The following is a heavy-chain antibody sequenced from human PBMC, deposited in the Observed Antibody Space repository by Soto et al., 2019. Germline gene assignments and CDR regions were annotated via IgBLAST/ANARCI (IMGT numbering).Heavy chain of an antibody. V-gene: IGHV3-73*01. CDR2: IRSKANSYAT. Sequence: PGGSLRLSCAASGFTFSGSAMHWVRQASGKGLEWVGRIRSKANSYATAYAASVKGRFTISRDDSKNTAYLQMNSLKTEDTAVYYCTSPSIAARPVGYWGQGTLVTVSS. CDR1: GFTFSGSA. CDR3: TSPSIAARPVGY. J-gene: IGHJ4*02. D-gene: IGHD6-6*01.